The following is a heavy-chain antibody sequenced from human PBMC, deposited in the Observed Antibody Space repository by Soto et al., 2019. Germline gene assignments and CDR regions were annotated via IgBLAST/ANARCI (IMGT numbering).Heavy chain of an antibody. D-gene: IGHD6-6*01. Sequence: QVQLQESGPGLVKPSQTLSLTCPVSGGPISIVDYNWSWIRQPPGKGLEWIGYIYYSGSTYYNPSLKSRVTISVDTSKNQFSLKLSSVTAADTAVYYCARVTPIVARVWGQGTLVTVSS. CDR3: ARVTPIVARV. CDR2: IYYSGST. J-gene: IGHJ4*02. CDR1: GGPISIVDYN. V-gene: IGHV4-30-4*01.